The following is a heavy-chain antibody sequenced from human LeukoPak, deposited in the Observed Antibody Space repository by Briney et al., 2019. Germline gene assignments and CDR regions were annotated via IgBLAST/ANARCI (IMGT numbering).Heavy chain of an antibody. CDR1: GFTFSIYW. CDR3: ARDSSGWYHWFDP. Sequence: GGSLRLSCAASGFTFSIYWMSWVRQAPGKGLEWVANIKQDESEEYYVDSVKGRFTISRDNAKNSLYLQMNSLRAEDTAVYYCARDSSGWYHWFDPWGQGTLVTVSS. CDR2: IKQDESEE. V-gene: IGHV3-7*01. D-gene: IGHD6-19*01. J-gene: IGHJ5*02.